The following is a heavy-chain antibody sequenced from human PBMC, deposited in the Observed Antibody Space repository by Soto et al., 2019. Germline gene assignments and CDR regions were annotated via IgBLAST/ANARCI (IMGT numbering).Heavy chain of an antibody. CDR2: IPYSGNT. D-gene: IGHD6-19*01. CDR3: ARPFAAQTVAGFDS. Sequence: QLQLQESGPGLVKPSETLTLTCTVSGGSLSSGSHYWGWIRQPPGKGLEWIGSIPYSGNTYYNPSLKTRVTLSVDASKNEFSLKLSSVTAADTAVYYCARPFAAQTVAGFDSWGQGTLVTVSS. CDR1: GGSLSSGSHY. V-gene: IGHV4-39*01. J-gene: IGHJ4*02.